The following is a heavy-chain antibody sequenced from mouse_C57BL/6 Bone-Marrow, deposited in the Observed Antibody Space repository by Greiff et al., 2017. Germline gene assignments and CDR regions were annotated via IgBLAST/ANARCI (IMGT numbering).Heavy chain of an antibody. CDR1: GYTFTSYW. D-gene: IGHD1-1*01. J-gene: IGHJ4*01. CDR3: ARWAPFYSGSSHAMDY. Sequence: QVQLQQPGAELVKPGASVKLSCKASGYTFTSYWMHWVKQRPGQGLEWIGMIHPNSGSTNYNEKFKSQVTLTVDKSSSTAYMQLSSLTSEDSGVYYCARWAPFYSGSSHAMDYWGQGTSVTVSS. V-gene: IGHV1-64*01. CDR2: IHPNSGST.